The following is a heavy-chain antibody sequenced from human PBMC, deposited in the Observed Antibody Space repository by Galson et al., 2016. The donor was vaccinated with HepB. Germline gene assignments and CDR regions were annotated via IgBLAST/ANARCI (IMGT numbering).Heavy chain of an antibody. J-gene: IGHJ4*02. CDR2: IDPRDSYI. Sequence: QSGAEVKKPGESLRISCQASGYSFTDYWITWVRQMPGKGLEWMGRIDPRDSYINYSPSFQGRVTLSVDRSISAAYLQWSRLRASDTATYYCARHVRSSSSGADDFWGQGSLVTVSS. D-gene: IGHD2-2*01. CDR3: ARHVRSSSSGADDF. CDR1: GYSFTDYW. V-gene: IGHV5-10-1*01.